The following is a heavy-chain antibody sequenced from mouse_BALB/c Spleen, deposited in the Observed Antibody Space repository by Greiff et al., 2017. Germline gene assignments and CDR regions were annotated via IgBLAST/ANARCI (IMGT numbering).Heavy chain of an antibody. V-gene: IGHV5-6-5*01. CDR2: ISSGGST. CDR1: GFTFSSYA. CDR3: ARPAYYGNYDYAMDY. Sequence: EVQLVESGGGLVKPGGSLKLSCAASGFTFSSYAMSWVRQTPEKRLEWVASISSGGSTYYPDSVKGRFTISRDNARNILYLQMSSLRSEDTAMYYCARPAYYGNYDYAMDYWGQGTSVTVSS. J-gene: IGHJ4*01. D-gene: IGHD2-10*01.